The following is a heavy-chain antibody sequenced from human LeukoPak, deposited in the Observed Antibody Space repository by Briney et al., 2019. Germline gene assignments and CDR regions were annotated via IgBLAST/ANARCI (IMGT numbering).Heavy chain of an antibody. CDR3: ARELLGSYSAFDI. CDR1: GDTFTGYY. Sequence: ASVKVSCKASGDTFTGYYIHWVRQAPGQGLEWMGWINPDSGGTNYAQKFQGRVTMTRDTSISTACMELSRLRSDDTAVYYCARELLGSYSAFDIWGQGTMVTVSS. J-gene: IGHJ3*02. CDR2: INPDSGGT. V-gene: IGHV1-2*02. D-gene: IGHD1-26*01.